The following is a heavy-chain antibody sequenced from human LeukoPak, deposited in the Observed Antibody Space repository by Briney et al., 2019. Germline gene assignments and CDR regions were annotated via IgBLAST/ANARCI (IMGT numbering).Heavy chain of an antibody. CDR1: GGSISSSTYY. Sequence: SETLSLTCTVSGGSISSSTYYWGWIRQPPGKGLEWIGSIYYSGSTYYNPSLKRRLTISVDTSKNQFSLKLSSVTAADTAVYYCARDQGITIFGVANWFDPWGQGTLVTVSS. CDR2: IYYSGST. J-gene: IGHJ5*02. V-gene: IGHV4-39*07. D-gene: IGHD3-3*01. CDR3: ARDQGITIFGVANWFDP.